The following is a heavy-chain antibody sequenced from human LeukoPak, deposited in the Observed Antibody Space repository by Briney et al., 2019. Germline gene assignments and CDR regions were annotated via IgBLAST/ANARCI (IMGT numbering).Heavy chain of an antibody. CDR3: ARLIIAVAGSGYYYYGMDV. CDR2: IYYSGST. V-gene: IGHV4-31*03. CDR1: GGSISGGGYY. Sequence: KPSETLSLTCTVSGGSISGGGYYWSWIRQHPGKGLEWIGYIYYSGSTYYNPSLKSRVTISVDTSKNQFSLKLSSVTAADTAVYYCARLIIAVAGSGYYYYGMDVWGQGTTVTVSS. J-gene: IGHJ6*02. D-gene: IGHD6-19*01.